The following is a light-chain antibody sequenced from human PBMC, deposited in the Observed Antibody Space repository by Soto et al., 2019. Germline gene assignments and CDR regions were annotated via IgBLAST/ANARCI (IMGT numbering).Light chain of an antibody. Sequence: EIVLTQSPGTLSLSPGERATLSCRASQSISSSYLAWYQQRPGQAPRLLIYAASSRATGIPDRFSGGGSATDFTLTVSRLEPEDFAVYYCQQLTDWPPQWTFGQGTKVEIK. CDR2: AAS. V-gene: IGKV3D-20*02. J-gene: IGKJ1*01. CDR1: QSISSSY. CDR3: QQLTDWPPQWT.